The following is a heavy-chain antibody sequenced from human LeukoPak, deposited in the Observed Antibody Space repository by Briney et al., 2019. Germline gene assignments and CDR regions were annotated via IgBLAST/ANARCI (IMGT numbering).Heavy chain of an antibody. J-gene: IGHJ4*02. CDR2: IYYSGST. V-gene: IGHV4-59*12. Sequence: SETLSLTCTVSGGSISSYYWSWIRQPPGKGLEWIGYIYYSGSTNYNPSLKSRVTISVDTSKNQFSLKLSSVTAADTAVYYCARPQMTTVTTFDYWGQGTLVTVSS. D-gene: IGHD4-17*01. CDR1: GGSISSYY. CDR3: ARPQMTTVTTFDY.